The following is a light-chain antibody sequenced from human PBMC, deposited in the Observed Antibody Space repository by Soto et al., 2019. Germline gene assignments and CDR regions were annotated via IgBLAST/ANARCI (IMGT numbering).Light chain of an antibody. CDR1: QSFSSGH. V-gene: IGKV3-20*01. CDR2: DTS. Sequence: EIVLTQFPGTLSLSPGARATLSCRASQSFSSGHLAWYRQKPGQPPSLLIYDTSFRATGVPERFSGGGSGTDFTLNISSLEPEDFAVYFCQQYDTSSWTFGQGTKVDIK. J-gene: IGKJ1*01. CDR3: QQYDTSSWT.